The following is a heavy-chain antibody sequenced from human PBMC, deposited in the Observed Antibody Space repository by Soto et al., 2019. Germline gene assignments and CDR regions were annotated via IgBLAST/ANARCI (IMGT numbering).Heavy chain of an antibody. Sequence: SDTLSLTCTVSGGSISSYYWSWIRQPPGKGLEWIGYIYYSGSTNYNPSLKSRVTISVDTSRNQFSLKLSSVTAADTAVYYCARGKYCSGVSCRGNHAFDLSGPATIVTVS. CDR3: ARGKYCSGVSCRGNHAFDL. CDR2: IYYSGST. D-gene: IGHD2-15*01. V-gene: IGHV4-59*01. J-gene: IGHJ3*01. CDR1: GGSISSYY.